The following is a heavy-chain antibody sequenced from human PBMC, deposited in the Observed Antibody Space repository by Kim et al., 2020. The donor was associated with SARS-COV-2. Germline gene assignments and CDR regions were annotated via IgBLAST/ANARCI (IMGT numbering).Heavy chain of an antibody. D-gene: IGHD5-12*01. CDR1: GGTFSSYA. Sequence: SVKVSCKASGGTFSSYAISWVRQAPGQGFEWMGGIIPIFGTANYAQKFQGRVTITADESTSTAYMELSSLRSEDTAVYYCARGREMATISPSDYYYGMDVWGQGTTVTVSS. CDR2: IIPIFGTA. J-gene: IGHJ6*02. V-gene: IGHV1-69*13. CDR3: ARGREMATISPSDYYYGMDV.